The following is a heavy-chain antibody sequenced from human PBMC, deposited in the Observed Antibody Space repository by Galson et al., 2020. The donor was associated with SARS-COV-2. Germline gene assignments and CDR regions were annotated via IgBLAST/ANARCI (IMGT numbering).Heavy chain of an antibody. CDR2: IRSKANSYAP. CDR1: GFTFSGSA. D-gene: IGHD1-26*01. CDR3: TRNVVGATIGGYFDL. V-gene: IGHV3-73*01. J-gene: IGHJ2*01. Sequence: GGSLRLSCAGSGFTFSGSAMHWVRQASGKGLEWVGLIRSKANSYAPAYAASVKGRFTISRDDSKNTAYLQMNSLKTEDTAVYYCTRNVVGATIGGYFDLWCRGTLVTVS.